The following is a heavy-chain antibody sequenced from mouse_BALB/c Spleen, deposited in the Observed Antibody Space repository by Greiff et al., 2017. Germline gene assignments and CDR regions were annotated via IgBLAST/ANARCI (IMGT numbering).Heavy chain of an antibody. CDR2: IWGDGST. CDR3: ARDWNSSGLYYAMDY. J-gene: IGHJ4*01. V-gene: IGHV2-6-7*01. D-gene: IGHD3-1*01. CDR1: GFSLTGYG. Sequence: QVQLKQSGPGLVAPSQSLSITCTVSGFSLTGYGVNWVRQPPGKGLEWLGMIWGDGSTDYNSALKSRLSISKDNSKSQVFLKMNSLQTDDTARYYCARDWNSSGLYYAMDYWGQGTSVTVSS.